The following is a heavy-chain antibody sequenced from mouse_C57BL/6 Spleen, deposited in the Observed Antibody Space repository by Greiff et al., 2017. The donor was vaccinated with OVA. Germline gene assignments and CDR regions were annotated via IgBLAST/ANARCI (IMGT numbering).Heavy chain of an antibody. Sequence: QVQLQQPGTELVKPGASVKLSCKASGYTFTSYWMHWVKQRPGQGLEWIGNINPSNGGTNYNEKFKSKATLTVDKSSSTAYMQLSSLTSEDSAVYYCARSMGSREVFYAMDYWGQGTSVTVSS. CDR1: GYTFTSYW. V-gene: IGHV1-53*01. CDR3: ARSMGSREVFYAMDY. J-gene: IGHJ4*01. D-gene: IGHD1-1*02. CDR2: INPSNGGT.